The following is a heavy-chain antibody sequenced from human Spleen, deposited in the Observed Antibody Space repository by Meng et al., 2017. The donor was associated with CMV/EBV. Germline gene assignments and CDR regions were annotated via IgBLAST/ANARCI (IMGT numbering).Heavy chain of an antibody. CDR2: ISYDGSNK. D-gene: IGHD7-27*01. V-gene: IGHV3-30*04. J-gene: IGHJ2*01. CDR3: ARDPTLTGAAERYFDL. CDR1: GFPFSSYA. Sequence: SGFPFSSYAMHWVRQAPGKGLEWVAVISYDGSNKYYADSVKGRFTISRDNAKNSLYLHIDSLRAQDTAVYYCARDPTLTGAAERYFDLWGRGTLVTVSS.